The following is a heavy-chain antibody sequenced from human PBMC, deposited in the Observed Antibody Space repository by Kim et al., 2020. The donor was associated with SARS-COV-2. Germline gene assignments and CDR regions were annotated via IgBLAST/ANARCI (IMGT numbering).Heavy chain of an antibody. CDR1: GYTFTSYD. CDR2: MNPNSGNT. D-gene: IGHD3-10*01. CDR3: ARDHAISEITMVRGVIKGYYYYYYYGMDV. J-gene: IGHJ6*02. Sequence: ASVKVSCKASGYTFTSYDINWVRQATGQGLEWMGWMNPNSGNTGYAQKFQGRVTMTRNTSISTAYMELSSLRSEDTAVYYCARDHAISEITMVRGVIKGYYYYYYYGMDVWGQGTTVTVSS. V-gene: IGHV1-8*01.